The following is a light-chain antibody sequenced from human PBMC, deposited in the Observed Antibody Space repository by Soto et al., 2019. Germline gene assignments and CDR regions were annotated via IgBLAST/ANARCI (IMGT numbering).Light chain of an antibody. Sequence: EIVLTQSPGTPSLSPGERATLSCRTIQSVSNNYLAWYQQKPGQAPRLLIYGASSRATGIPDRFSGSGSGTDFTLTISRLEPEDFAVYYCQQYGSSPTLTFGGGTKVDIK. V-gene: IGKV3-20*01. CDR1: QSVSNNY. J-gene: IGKJ4*01. CDR3: QQYGSSPTLT. CDR2: GAS.